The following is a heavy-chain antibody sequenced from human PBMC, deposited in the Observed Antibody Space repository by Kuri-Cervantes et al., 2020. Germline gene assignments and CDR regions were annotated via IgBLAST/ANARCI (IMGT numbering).Heavy chain of an antibody. D-gene: IGHD2-8*01. CDR3: AHSINGGFDP. CDR1: WFSLSTSGVG. V-gene: IGHV2-5*02. J-gene: IGHJ5*02. Sequence: SGPTRVKPTQTLTLTCTFSWFSLSTSGVGVGWIRQPPGKALEWLALIYWDDDKRYSPSMKSRLTITKDNSKNQVVLTMTNMDPVDTATYYCAHSINGGFDPWCQGTLVTVSS. CDR2: IYWDDDK.